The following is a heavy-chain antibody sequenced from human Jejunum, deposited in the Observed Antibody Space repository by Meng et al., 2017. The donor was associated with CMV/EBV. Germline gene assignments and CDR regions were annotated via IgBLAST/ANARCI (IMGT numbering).Heavy chain of an antibody. V-gene: IGHV3-11*01. J-gene: IGHJ6*02. CDR3: ARAGVVVTATPHYYGMDV. Sequence: RVYYMTWVRQAPGKGLEWVSYISGSGHALYYVDSVKGRFTISRDNARNSLYLQMNSLRAEDTAVYYCARAGVVVTATPHYYGMDVWGQGTAVTVSS. CDR1: RVYY. CDR2: ISGSGHAL. D-gene: IGHD2-15*01.